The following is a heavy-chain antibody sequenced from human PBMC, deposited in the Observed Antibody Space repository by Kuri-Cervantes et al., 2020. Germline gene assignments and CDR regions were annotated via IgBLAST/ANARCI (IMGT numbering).Heavy chain of an antibody. Sequence: ASVKVSCKASGYTFTGYYIHWVRQAPGQGLEWMGWISVYTGYTNYAQKFQGRVTMTTDTSTSTAYMELRSLRSDDTAVYYCARDRSYYFGMDVWGQGTTVTVSS. J-gene: IGHJ6*02. CDR2: ISVYTGYT. CDR3: ARDRSYYFGMDV. V-gene: IGHV1-18*04. CDR1: GYTFTGYY.